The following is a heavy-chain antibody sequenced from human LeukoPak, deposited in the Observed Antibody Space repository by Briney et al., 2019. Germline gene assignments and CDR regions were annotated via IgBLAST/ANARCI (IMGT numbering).Heavy chain of an antibody. CDR2: INSSGGST. D-gene: IGHD5-24*01. J-gene: IGHJ3*02. Sequence: ASVKVSCKASGYTFTSYDMHWVRQAPGQGLEWMGIINSSGGSTSYATKFQGRVTMPRDTSTSTVYMELSSLRSEDTAVYYCARSRPRDGYNYGHDAFDIWGQGTMVTVSS. CDR1: GYTFTSYD. CDR3: ARSRPRDGYNYGHDAFDI. V-gene: IGHV1-46*01.